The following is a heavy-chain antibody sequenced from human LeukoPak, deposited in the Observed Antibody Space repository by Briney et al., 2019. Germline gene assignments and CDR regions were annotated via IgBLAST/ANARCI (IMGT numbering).Heavy chain of an antibody. J-gene: IGHJ4*02. D-gene: IGHD3-16*01. CDR2: IGPTGDT. Sequence: GGSLRLSCAASGFTVSSNYMSWVRQAPGKGLEWVSVIGPTGDTYYPDSVKGRFTVSREDAKNSLYLQMDSLRAGDTAVYYCATSFALPYSHIDYWGQGTLVTVSS. CDR1: GFTVSSNY. V-gene: IGHV3-13*01. CDR3: ATSFALPYSHIDY.